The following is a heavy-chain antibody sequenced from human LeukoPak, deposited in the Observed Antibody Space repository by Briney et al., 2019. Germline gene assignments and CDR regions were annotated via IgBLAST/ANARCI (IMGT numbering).Heavy chain of an antibody. J-gene: IGHJ4*02. CDR3: VKDLVAASENVRGWYPMDY. Sequence: GGSLRLSCAASGFMFAEYTMHWVRQAPGKGLEWVSLISWNGARIHYGDSVKGRFTISRDNSKNSLYLQMNSLRTEDTALYYCVKDLVAASENVRGWYPMDYWGQGTLVTVSS. D-gene: IGHD6-19*01. CDR1: GFMFAEYT. V-gene: IGHV3-43*01. CDR2: ISWNGARI.